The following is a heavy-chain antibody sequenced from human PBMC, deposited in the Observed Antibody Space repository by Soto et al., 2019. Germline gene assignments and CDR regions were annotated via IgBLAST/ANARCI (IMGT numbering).Heavy chain of an antibody. CDR3: ARVLWLSELFFVY. V-gene: IGHV3-7*01. D-gene: IGHD3-16*01. J-gene: IGHJ4*01. CDR1: AGMSSTCC. Sequence: HPWSGSAGMSSTCCMIVGRQALGKGLEWVANIKQDGSEKYYVDSVKGRFTISRDNAKNSLYLQMNSLRAEDTAVYYCARVLWLSELFFVYWG. CDR2: IKQDGSEK.